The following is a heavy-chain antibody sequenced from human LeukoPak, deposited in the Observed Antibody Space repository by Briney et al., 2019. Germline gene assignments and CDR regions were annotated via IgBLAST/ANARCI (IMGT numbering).Heavy chain of an antibody. Sequence: SETLSLTCTVSGGSISSSSYYWGWIRQPPGKGLEWIGSIYYSGSTYYNPSLKSRVTISVDTSKNQFSLKLSSVTAADTAVYYCARDGYSSSWPRGRWGQGTLVTVSS. CDR3: ARDGYSSSWPRGR. V-gene: IGHV4-39*07. CDR1: GGSISSSSYY. D-gene: IGHD6-13*01. J-gene: IGHJ4*02. CDR2: IYYSGST.